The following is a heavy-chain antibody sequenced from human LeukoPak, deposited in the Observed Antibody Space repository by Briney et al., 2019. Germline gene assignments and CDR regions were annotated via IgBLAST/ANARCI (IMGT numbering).Heavy chain of an antibody. D-gene: IGHD3-10*01. CDR1: GGSISSGSYY. Sequence: PSQTLSLTCTVSGGSISSGSYYWSWIRQPAGKGLEWIGRNYTSGSTNNNLSLKSRVTISVDTSKNQFSLKLSSVTAADTAVYYCARGVRGRFGGVWAYYGMDVWGQGTTVTVSS. J-gene: IGHJ6*02. V-gene: IGHV4-61*02. CDR3: ARGVRGRFGGVWAYYGMDV. CDR2: NYTSGST.